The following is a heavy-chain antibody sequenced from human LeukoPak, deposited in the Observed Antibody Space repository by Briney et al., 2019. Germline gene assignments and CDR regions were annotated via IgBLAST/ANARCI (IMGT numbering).Heavy chain of an antibody. CDR2: IRYDGSNK. D-gene: IGHD3-3*01. CDR1: GFTFSSYG. CDR3: VKDKADFWSRLNWFDP. Sequence: GGSLRLSCAASGFTFSSYGMHWVRQAPGKGLEWVAFIRYDGSNKYYADSVKGRFTISRDNSKNTLYLQMNSLRAEDTAVYYCVKDKADFWSRLNWFDPWGQGTLVTVSS. V-gene: IGHV3-30*02. J-gene: IGHJ5*02.